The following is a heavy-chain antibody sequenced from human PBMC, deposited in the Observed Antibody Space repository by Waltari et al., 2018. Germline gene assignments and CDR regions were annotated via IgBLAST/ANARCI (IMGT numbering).Heavy chain of an antibody. CDR1: GFAFSIYG. CDR2: VSGTTSYR. J-gene: IGHJ5*01. Sequence: VQLVESGGGRVQHAGSLSLLCGASGFAFSIYGMNWVRQSPGKGLEWVALVSGTTSYRYYADSVKGRFTVSRDNAKTTVYLQMDNLRVEDTAVYYCARGVFDSWGQGTLVTVSS. CDR3: ARGVFDS. V-gene: IGHV3-21*01.